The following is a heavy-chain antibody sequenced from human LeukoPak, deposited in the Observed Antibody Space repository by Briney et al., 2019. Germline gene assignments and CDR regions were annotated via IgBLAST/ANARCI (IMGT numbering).Heavy chain of an antibody. Sequence: KPSETLSLTCTVSRGSVSSSTYYWSWVRQPPGKGLEWIASIYYTGSTYYNPSLKSRVTISLDMSKNEFLLTMTSVTAADTAVYFCTAEKNGSPLYWGQGTQVTVSS. J-gene: IGHJ4*02. D-gene: IGHD2-8*01. CDR2: IYYTGST. CDR1: RGSVSSSTYY. CDR3: TAEKNGSPLY. V-gene: IGHV4-39*07.